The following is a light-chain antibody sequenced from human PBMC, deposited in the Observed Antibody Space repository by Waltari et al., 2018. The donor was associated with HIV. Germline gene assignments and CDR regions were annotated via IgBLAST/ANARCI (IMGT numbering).Light chain of an antibody. CDR2: DSS. J-gene: IGKJ3*01. Sequence: DIQMTQSPSSLSASVGDRVTIPCRSSQTITDKLNGYQQKPGEAPKGLSYDSSTWETGVPSRFSGSGSGTEVSLTISSLQYDDVASYCCQQSFTSPLTFGPGTKVD. V-gene: IGKV1-39*01. CDR3: QQSFTSPLT. CDR1: QTITDK.